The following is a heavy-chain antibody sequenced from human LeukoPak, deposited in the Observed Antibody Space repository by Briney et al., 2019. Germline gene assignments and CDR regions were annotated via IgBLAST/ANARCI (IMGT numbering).Heavy chain of an antibody. CDR1: GSTFSSYW. CDR2: IKLDGSEK. V-gene: IGHV3-7*01. Sequence: GGSLRLSCAASGSTFSSYWMSWVRQAPGKGLEWVANIKLDGSEKYYVDSVKGRFTISRDNAKKSLYLQMNSLRDEDTAVYYCARDFFAFGGVIALLDYWGQGTLVTVSS. D-gene: IGHD3-16*02. CDR3: ARDFFAFGGVIALLDY. J-gene: IGHJ4*02.